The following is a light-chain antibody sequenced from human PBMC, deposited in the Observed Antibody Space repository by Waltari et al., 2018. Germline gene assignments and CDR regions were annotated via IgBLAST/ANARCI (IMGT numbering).Light chain of an antibody. CDR1: SSDVGGYDY. CDR3: CSYAGSSTPVI. J-gene: IGLJ2*01. V-gene: IGLV2-23*02. Sequence: QSALTQPASVSGSPGPSITISCTGTSSDVGGYDYVSWYQQHPGQAPKFIIYDVSKRPSGVSNRFSGSKSGNTASLTISGLQAEDEADYYCCSYAGSSTPVIFGGGTKLTVL. CDR2: DVS.